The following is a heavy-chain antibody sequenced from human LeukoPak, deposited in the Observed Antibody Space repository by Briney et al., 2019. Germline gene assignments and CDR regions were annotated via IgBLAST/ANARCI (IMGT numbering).Heavy chain of an antibody. J-gene: IGHJ4*02. D-gene: IGHD2-2*01. V-gene: IGHV5-51*01. CDR1: GYSFTSYW. CDR3: ARLAGIVVVPATFDF. CDR2: IYPGDSDT. Sequence: GESLKISCKGSGYSFTSYWIGWVRQMPGKGLEWMGIIYPGDSDTRYSPSFQGQVTISADKSIGTAYLQWSSLKASDTAMYYCARLAGIVVVPATFDFWGQGTLVTVSS.